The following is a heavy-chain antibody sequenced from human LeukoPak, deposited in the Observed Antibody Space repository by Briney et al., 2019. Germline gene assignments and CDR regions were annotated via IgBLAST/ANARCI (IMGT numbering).Heavy chain of an antibody. CDR3: ARDSSARD. D-gene: IGHD3-22*01. Sequence: PGGSLRLSCAASGFSFSSSWMIWVRQAPGRGPEWVANIKADGSEKLYVDSVKGRLSISRDNAKNSLYLQMNSLRAEDTAVYYCARDSSARDWGQGTLVIVSS. CDR1: GFSFSSSW. V-gene: IGHV3-7*01. J-gene: IGHJ4*02. CDR2: IKADGSEK.